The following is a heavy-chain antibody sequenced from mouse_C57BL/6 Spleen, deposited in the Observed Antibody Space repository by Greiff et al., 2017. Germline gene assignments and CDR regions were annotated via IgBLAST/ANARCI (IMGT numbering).Heavy chain of an antibody. V-gene: IGHV14-2*01. CDR1: GFNIKDYY. CDR3: ARDYDEGAMDY. D-gene: IGHD2-4*01. Sequence: VHVKQSGAELVKPGASVKLSCTASGFNIKDYYMHWVKQRTEPGLEWIGRIDPEDGETKYAPKFQGKATITADTSSNTAYLQLSSLTSEDTAVYYCARDYDEGAMDYWGQGTSVTVSS. CDR2: IDPEDGET. J-gene: IGHJ4*01.